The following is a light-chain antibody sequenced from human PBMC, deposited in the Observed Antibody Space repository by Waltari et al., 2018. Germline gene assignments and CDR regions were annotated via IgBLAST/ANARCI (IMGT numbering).Light chain of an antibody. J-gene: IGLJ1*01. CDR2: EVS. Sequence: QSALTQPPSPSGSPGHSVHIPCTGTISDVCGYHSVSWYQQHPGKALKHMIYEVSKRPSGVPDRFSGSKSGNTASLTVSGLQAEDEADYYCSSYAGSNNYVFGTGTKVTVL. CDR1: ISDVCGYHS. CDR3: SSYAGSNNYV. V-gene: IGLV2-8*01.